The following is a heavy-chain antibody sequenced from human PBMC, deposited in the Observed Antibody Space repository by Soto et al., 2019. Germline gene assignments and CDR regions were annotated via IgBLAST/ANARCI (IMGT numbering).Heavy chain of an antibody. CDR2: IYPGDSDT. CDR3: ARHRRPMVRGAYSLTYYYYGMDV. CDR1: GYSFTSYW. J-gene: IGHJ6*02. D-gene: IGHD3-10*01. Sequence: GESLKISCKGSGYSFTSYWIGWVRQMPGKGLEWMGIIYPGDSDTKYSPSFQGQVTISADKSISTAYLQWSSLKASDTAMYYCARHRRPMVRGAYSLTYYYYGMDVWGQGTTVTVSS. V-gene: IGHV5-51*01.